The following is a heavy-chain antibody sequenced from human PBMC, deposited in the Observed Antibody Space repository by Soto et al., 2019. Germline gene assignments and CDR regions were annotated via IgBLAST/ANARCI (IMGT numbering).Heavy chain of an antibody. V-gene: IGHV3-30-3*01. CDR3: ARDRYYYDSSGYWSD. Sequence: QVQLVESGGGVVQPGRSLRLSCAASGFTFSSYAMHWVRQAPGKGLEWVAVISYDGSNKYYADSVKGRFTISRDNSKNTLYLQMNSLRAEDTAVYYCARDRYYYDSSGYWSDWGQGTLVTVSS. J-gene: IGHJ4*02. D-gene: IGHD3-22*01. CDR1: GFTFSSYA. CDR2: ISYDGSNK.